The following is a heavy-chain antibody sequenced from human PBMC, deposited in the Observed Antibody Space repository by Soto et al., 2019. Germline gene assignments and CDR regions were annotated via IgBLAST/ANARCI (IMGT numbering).Heavy chain of an antibody. CDR3: ARAKESDLLTGPLDY. D-gene: IGHD3-9*01. V-gene: IGHV3-23*01. CDR1: GFTFSSFA. Sequence: EVQLLESGGGLVQPGGSLRLSCAASGFTFSSFAMSWVRQAPGKGLEWVSAITGSGGSTHYPDSVKRRFTISRDNSKSTLYLQMNSLRAEDTALYYCARAKESDLLTGPLDYWGQGTLVTVSS. J-gene: IGHJ4*02. CDR2: ITGSGGST.